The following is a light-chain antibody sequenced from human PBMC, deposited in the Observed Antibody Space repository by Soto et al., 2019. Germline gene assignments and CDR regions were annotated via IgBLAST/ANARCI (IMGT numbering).Light chain of an antibody. Sequence: QSLLTQPASVSGSPGQSITISCTGTSSDVGGYNYVSWYQQHPGKAPKLMIYEVSNRPSGVSNRFSGSKSGNTASLTISGLQAEDEADYYCSSYTSSSTPCVFGTGTKVTVL. CDR2: EVS. V-gene: IGLV2-14*01. CDR1: SSDVGGYNY. J-gene: IGLJ1*01. CDR3: SSYTSSSTPCV.